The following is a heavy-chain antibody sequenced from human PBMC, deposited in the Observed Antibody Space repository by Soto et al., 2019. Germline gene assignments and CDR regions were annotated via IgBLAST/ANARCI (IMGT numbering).Heavy chain of an antibody. D-gene: IGHD2-15*01. CDR1: GYSFTSYW. CDR3: ARLSLDIVVVVAANAFDI. Sequence: GESLKISCQGSGYSFTSYWSGWVRQMPGKGLGWVGIIYPGDSDTRYSPSFQGQVTISADKSISTAYLQWSSLKASDTAMYYCARLSLDIVVVVAANAFDIWGRGTMVTVSS. CDR2: IYPGDSDT. V-gene: IGHV5-51*01. J-gene: IGHJ3*02.